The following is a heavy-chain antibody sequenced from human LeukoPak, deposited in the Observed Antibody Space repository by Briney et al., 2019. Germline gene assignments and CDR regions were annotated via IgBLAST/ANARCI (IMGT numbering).Heavy chain of an antibody. Sequence: ASVKVSCKASGGTFSSYAISWVRQAPGQGLEWMGRIIPILGIANYAQKFQGRVTITADKSTSTAYMELSSLRSEDTAVYYCATSLRFLSEDYFDYWGQGTLVTVSS. CDR3: ATSLRFLSEDYFDY. D-gene: IGHD3-3*01. V-gene: IGHV1-69*04. CDR2: IIPILGIA. CDR1: GGTFSSYA. J-gene: IGHJ4*02.